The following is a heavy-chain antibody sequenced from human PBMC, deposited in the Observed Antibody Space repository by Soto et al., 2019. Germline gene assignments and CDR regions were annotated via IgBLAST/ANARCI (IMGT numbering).Heavy chain of an antibody. V-gene: IGHV3-33*01. CDR1: GFTFSSYG. CDR3: AREGNWGYYYYYMDV. D-gene: IGHD7-27*01. CDR2: IWYDGSNK. Sequence: GGSLRLSCAASGFTFSSYGMHWVRQAPGKGLEWVAVIWYDGSNKYYADSVKGRFTISRDNSKNTLYLQMNSLRAEDTAVYYCAREGNWGYYYYYMDVWGKGTTVTVSS. J-gene: IGHJ6*03.